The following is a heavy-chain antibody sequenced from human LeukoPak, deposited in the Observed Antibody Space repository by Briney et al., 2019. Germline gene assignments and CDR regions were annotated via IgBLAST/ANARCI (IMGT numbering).Heavy chain of an antibody. V-gene: IGHV3-21*01. D-gene: IGHD4-17*01. CDR1: GFTFSSYS. CDR2: IRSSSSYI. CDR3: ARDQYGDYVFDY. Sequence: GGSLRLSCVVSGFTFSSYSMNWVRQAPGKGLEWVSSIRSSSSYIYYADSVKGRFIISRDNAKNSLHLQMNSQRAEDTAVYYCARDQYGDYVFDYWGQGTLVTVSS. J-gene: IGHJ4*02.